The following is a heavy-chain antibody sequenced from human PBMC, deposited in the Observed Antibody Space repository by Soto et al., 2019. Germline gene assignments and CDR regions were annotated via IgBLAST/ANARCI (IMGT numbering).Heavy chain of an antibody. CDR2: ISGSGGST. CDR1: GFTFSSYA. Sequence: GGSLRLSCAASGFTFSSYAMSWVRQAPGKGLEWVSGISGSGGSTYYADSVKGRFTISRDNSKNTLYLQMNNLRAEDTAVYYCASIFGVVIKALDYWGQGTLVTVSS. CDR3: ASIFGVVIKALDY. J-gene: IGHJ4*02. V-gene: IGHV3-23*01. D-gene: IGHD3-3*01.